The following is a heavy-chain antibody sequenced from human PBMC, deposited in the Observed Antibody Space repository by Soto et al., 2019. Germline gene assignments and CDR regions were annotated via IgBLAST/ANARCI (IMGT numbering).Heavy chain of an antibody. CDR1: GFTFSSYW. Sequence: GGSLRLSCAVSGFTFSSYWMSWVRQAPGKGLEWVANIHQDGSEKYYVDSVKGRFTISRDNAKNSLYLQVNSLRAEDTAIYYCVKDTFDYLEYLGMGSFDIWGQGTMVTVSS. CDR2: IHQDGSEK. CDR3: VKDTFDYLEYLGMGSFDI. V-gene: IGHV3-7*01. J-gene: IGHJ3*02. D-gene: IGHD3-16*01.